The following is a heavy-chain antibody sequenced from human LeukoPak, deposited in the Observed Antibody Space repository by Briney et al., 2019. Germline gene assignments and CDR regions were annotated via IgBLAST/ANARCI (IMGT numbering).Heavy chain of an antibody. Sequence: GGSLRLSRAASGFIFSHHGMHWVRQAPGKGLEWVAVIWSDATNRFYADSVKGRFTISRDNSQNTVFLQMNGLRVKDTAIYYCARDAQRGFDYSNSLKNWGHGTLVTVSS. V-gene: IGHV3-33*01. J-gene: IGHJ4*01. CDR1: GFIFSHHG. CDR3: ARDAQRGFDYSNSLKN. D-gene: IGHD4-11*01. CDR2: IWSDATNR.